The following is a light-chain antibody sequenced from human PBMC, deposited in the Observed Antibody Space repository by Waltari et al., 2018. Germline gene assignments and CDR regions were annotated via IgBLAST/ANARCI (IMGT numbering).Light chain of an antibody. V-gene: IGKV3-15*01. CDR3: QQYSRYSPRT. CDR2: HAS. J-gene: IGKJ1*01. Sequence: EVVMTQSPATLSVSPGERASLSCRASQSIASNLAWYQQKPGHAPRLLIYHASTLAPSIPARFSGSGSGTEFTLTISSLQSDDSATYYCQQYSRYSPRTFGQGTKVEIK. CDR1: QSIASN.